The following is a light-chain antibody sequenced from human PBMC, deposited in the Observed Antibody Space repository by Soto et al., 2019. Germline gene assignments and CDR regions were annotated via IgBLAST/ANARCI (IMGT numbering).Light chain of an antibody. J-gene: IGKJ4*01. CDR3: QHDNALPLT. CDR1: QSVNSN. V-gene: IGKV3-15*01. Sequence: EIVMTQSPATLSVSPGERVTLSCRASQSVNSNLAWYQQKPGQTTKLLIYVASTTATGIPARFSGSGSGTEFTITTSSLQSEDLAIYYCQHDNALPLTFGGGTKVEFK. CDR2: VAS.